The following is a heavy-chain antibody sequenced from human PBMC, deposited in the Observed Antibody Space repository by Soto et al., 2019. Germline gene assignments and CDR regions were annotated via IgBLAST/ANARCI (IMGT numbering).Heavy chain of an antibody. D-gene: IGHD3-3*01. J-gene: IGHJ4*01. Sequence: GGSRTLACVASAFTFSSYEMMWVRQAPGKGLEWVSFIHTDGRTTYYTDSVKGRFTITRDNAKNPLYLQMNSLRAGDTAIYYCATSLSGYYNSYWGQGTLVTVSS. V-gene: IGHV3-48*03. CDR3: ATSLSGYYNSY. CDR2: IHTDGRTT. CDR1: AFTFSSYE.